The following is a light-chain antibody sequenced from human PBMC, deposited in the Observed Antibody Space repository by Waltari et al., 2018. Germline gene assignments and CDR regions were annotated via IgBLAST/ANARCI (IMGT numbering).Light chain of an antibody. V-gene: IGKV4-1*01. J-gene: IGKJ5*01. Sequence: DIVLTQSPDSLAVSLGERATIDCWSSQSLFFGASGKNYLAWYQEKPGQPPQVLIYWASTRDAGVPERISGSGSGAHCALTVDSLQAEDVAVYYCQQYSSSPITFGQGTRLEI. CDR1: QSLFFGASGKNY. CDR2: WAS. CDR3: QQYSSSPIT.